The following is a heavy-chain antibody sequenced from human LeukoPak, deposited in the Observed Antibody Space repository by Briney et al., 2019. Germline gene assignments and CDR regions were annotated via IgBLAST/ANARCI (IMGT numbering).Heavy chain of an antibody. J-gene: IGHJ5*02. D-gene: IGHD6-13*01. Sequence: SETLSLTCTVSGGSISSYYWSWIRQPPGKGLEWIGYIYYSGSTNYNPSLKSRVTISVDTSKNLFSLKLSSVTAADTAVYYCARDHSRKGGSNWFDPWGQGTLVTVSS. CDR3: ARDHSRKGGSNWFDP. V-gene: IGHV4-59*01. CDR1: GGSISSYY. CDR2: IYYSGST.